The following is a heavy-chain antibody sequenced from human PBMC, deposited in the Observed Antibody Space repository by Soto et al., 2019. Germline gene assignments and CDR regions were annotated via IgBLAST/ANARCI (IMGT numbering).Heavy chain of an antibody. CDR1: GFSVTSNY. Sequence: EVQLVESGGGLIQPGGSLRLSCVASGFSVTSNYMMWVRQAPGKGLEWVSILYTGGSTYYSDSVKGRSTISRDTPKNTVFLQLNSLRAEDTAIYYCARATRYFGSFDSWGQGTLVSVAS. D-gene: IGHD2-2*01. J-gene: IGHJ4*02. CDR2: LYTGGST. CDR3: ARATRYFGSFDS. V-gene: IGHV3-53*01.